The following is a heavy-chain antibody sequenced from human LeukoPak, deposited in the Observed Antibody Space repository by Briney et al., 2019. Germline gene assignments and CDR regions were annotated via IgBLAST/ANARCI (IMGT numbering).Heavy chain of an antibody. Sequence: QPGGSLRLSCTLSGVSVTDTLIDWVRQAPGKGPEWVALIYLHAGPVYADSVKGRFTISRDNSKNMVYLQMNRLRSEDSGLYYCARDRAGTQSWVEFDLWGQGTLVTVSS. CDR1: GVSVTDTL. J-gene: IGHJ5*02. V-gene: IGHV3-66*03. D-gene: IGHD3-10*01. CDR2: IYLHAGP. CDR3: ARDRAGTQSWVEFDL.